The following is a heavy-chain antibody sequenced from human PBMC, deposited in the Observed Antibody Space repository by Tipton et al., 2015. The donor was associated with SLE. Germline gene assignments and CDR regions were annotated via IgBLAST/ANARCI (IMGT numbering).Heavy chain of an antibody. CDR2: IYYSGST. CDR1: GGSISSGAYY. CDR3: ARDATIFGVVTFFDY. V-gene: IGHV4-61*08. D-gene: IGHD3-3*01. J-gene: IGHJ4*02. Sequence: TLSLTCTVSGGSISSGAYYWNWIRQHPGKGLEWIGYIYYSGSTNYNPSLKSRVTISVDTSKNQFSLKLSSVTAADTAVYYCARDATIFGVVTFFDYWGQGTLVTVSS.